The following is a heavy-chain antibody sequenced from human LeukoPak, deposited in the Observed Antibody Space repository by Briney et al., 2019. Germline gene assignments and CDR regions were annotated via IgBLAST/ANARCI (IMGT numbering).Heavy chain of an antibody. CDR1: GFTFSSYA. CDR2: ISGSGGST. J-gene: IGHJ4*02. D-gene: IGHD3-22*01. CDR3: AKDTGDYYDSSGYYLDY. Sequence: GGSLRLSCAASGFTFSSYAMSWVRQAPGKGLEWDSAISGSGGSTYYADSVKGRFTISRDNSKNTLYLQMNSLRAEDTAVYYCAKDTGDYYDSSGYYLDYWGQGTLVTVSS. V-gene: IGHV3-23*01.